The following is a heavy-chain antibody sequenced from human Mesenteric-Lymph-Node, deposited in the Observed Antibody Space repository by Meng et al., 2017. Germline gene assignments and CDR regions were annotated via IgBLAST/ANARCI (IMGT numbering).Heavy chain of an antibody. CDR1: GGSISISGAY. D-gene: IGHD6-13*01. Sequence: SETLSLTCTVSGGSISISGAYWGWIRQPPGKGLEWIATIYYTGSTDYNPSLKNRVTISVDPSKNQFSLNLNSVTAADTAVYYCVREKGPSSWYSNYYYGIDVWGQGTTVTVSS. CDR3: VREKGPSSWYSNYYYGIDV. J-gene: IGHJ6*02. CDR2: IYYTGST. V-gene: IGHV4-39*07.